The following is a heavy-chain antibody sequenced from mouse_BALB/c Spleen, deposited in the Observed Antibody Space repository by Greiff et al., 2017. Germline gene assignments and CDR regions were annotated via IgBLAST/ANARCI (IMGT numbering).Heavy chain of an antibody. CDR1: GFTFSSYT. V-gene: IGHV5-6-5*01. J-gene: IGHJ4*01. CDR3: ARGKGYAAMDY. D-gene: IGHD2-2*01. CDR2: ISSGGST. Sequence: EVMLVESGGGLVQPGGSLKLSCAASGFTFSSYTMSWVRQTPEKRLEWVAYISSGGSTYYPDRVKGRFTISRDNARNILYLQMSSLRSEDTAMYYCARGKGYAAMDYWGQGTSVTVSS.